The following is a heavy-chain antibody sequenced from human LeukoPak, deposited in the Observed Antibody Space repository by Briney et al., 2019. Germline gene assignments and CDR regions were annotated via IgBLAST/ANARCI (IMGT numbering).Heavy chain of an antibody. J-gene: IGHJ4*02. D-gene: IGHD4-17*01. CDR2: ISSSSSTI. Sequence: GGSLRLSCAASGFTFSTYSMNWVRQAPGKGLEWVSYISSSSSTIYYADSVKGRFTIFRDNAKNSLYLQMNSLRAEDTAVYYCARDDHGDCGDWGQGTLVTVSS. V-gene: IGHV3-48*01. CDR3: ARDDHGDCGD. CDR1: GFTFSTYS.